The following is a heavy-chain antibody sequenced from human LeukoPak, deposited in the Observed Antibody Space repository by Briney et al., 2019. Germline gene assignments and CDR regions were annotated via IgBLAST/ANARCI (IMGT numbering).Heavy chain of an antibody. V-gene: IGHV3-21*01. D-gene: IGHD6-13*01. Sequence: GGSLRLSCAPSGFTFSSYIMNWVRAAPGKGPEWVSYISCNSDHIYYADSVKGRFTISRDNAKNSLYLQMHSLRAEDTAVYYCARDGGYSSSWYSTRFTGYYFDFWGQETLVTVSS. CDR3: ARDGGYSSSWYSTRFTGYYFDF. CDR1: GFTFSSYI. J-gene: IGHJ4*02. CDR2: ISCNSDHI.